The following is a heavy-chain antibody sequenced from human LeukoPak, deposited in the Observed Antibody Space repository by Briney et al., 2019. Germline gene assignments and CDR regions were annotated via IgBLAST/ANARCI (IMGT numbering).Heavy chain of an antibody. J-gene: IGHJ4*01. Sequence: SETLSLTCTVSGGSITNYNWTWIRQPAGQGLEWIGRIYSSGSTNYNPSLKSRVTMSVDTSKTPFSLKLNSVTAADTAVYYCERDYYDGRPFDSWGHGTLVTVSS. D-gene: IGHD3-22*01. V-gene: IGHV4-4*07. CDR1: GGSITNYN. CDR2: IYSSGST. CDR3: ERDYYDGRPFDS.